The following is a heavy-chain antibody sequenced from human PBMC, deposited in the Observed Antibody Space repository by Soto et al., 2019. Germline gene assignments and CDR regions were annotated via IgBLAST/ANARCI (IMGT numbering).Heavy chain of an antibody. V-gene: IGHV3-21*01. CDR1: GFTFSSYS. J-gene: IGHJ5*02. Sequence: GGSLRLSCAASGFTFSSYSMNWVRQAPGKGLEWVSSISSSSSYIYYADSVKGRFTISRDNAKNSLYLQMNSLRAEDTAVYYCARDHFAGTGTDLDDRWGQGTLVTVSS. CDR2: ISSSSSYI. D-gene: IGHD1-1*01. CDR3: ARDHFAGTGTDLDDR.